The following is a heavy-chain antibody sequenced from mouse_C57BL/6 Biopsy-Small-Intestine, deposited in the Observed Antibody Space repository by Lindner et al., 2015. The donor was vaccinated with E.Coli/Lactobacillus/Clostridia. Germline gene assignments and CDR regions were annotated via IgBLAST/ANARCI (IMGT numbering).Heavy chain of an antibody. CDR1: GDTFSNYY. J-gene: IGHJ4*01. Sequence: SVKVSCKASGDTFSNYYVYWVRQAPGQGLEWMGIINPSGISTNYAQKFQGRVTMTRDTSTSTVYMELSSLRSEDTAVYYCVTYDTSGLPLDNWGQGTLVTVSS. CDR2: INPSGIST. CDR3: VTYDTSGLPLDN. D-gene: IGHD2-3*01. V-gene: IGHV1S61*01.